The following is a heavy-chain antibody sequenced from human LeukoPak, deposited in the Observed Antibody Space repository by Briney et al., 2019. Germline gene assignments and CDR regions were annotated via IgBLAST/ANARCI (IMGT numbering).Heavy chain of an antibody. Sequence: ASVKVSCKAPGYTFTGYYMHWVRQAPGQGLEWMGWINPNSGGTNYAQKFQGRVTMTRDTSMSTAYMELSRLRSDDTAVYYCARDTYDIGASDYWGQGTLVTVSS. J-gene: IGHJ4*02. CDR3: ARDTYDIGASDY. V-gene: IGHV1-2*02. CDR2: INPNSGGT. CDR1: GYTFTGYY. D-gene: IGHD3-22*01.